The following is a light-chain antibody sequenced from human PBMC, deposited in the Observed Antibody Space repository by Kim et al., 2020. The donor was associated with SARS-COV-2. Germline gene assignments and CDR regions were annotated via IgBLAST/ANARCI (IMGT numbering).Light chain of an antibody. CDR2: DVS. J-gene: IGLJ2*01. CDR1: SSDVGRYNY. V-gene: IGLV2-14*03. Sequence: QSALTQPASVSGSPGQSITISCTGTSSDVGRYNYVSWYQQHPGKAPKLMIYDVSNWPSGVSNRFSGSKSGNTASLTISGLQAEDEADYYCSSYTSNNTLLFGGGTKLTVL. CDR3: SSYTSNNTLL.